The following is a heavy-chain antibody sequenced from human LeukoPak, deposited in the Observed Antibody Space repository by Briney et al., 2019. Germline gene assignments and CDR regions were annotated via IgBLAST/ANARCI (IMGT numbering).Heavy chain of an antibody. D-gene: IGHD3-22*01. V-gene: IGHV4-34*01. CDR1: GGSFSGYY. CDR3: AAYYYDSSGYYGNWFDP. CDR2: INHSGST. Sequence: PSETLSLTCAVYGGSFSGYYWSWIRQPPGKGLEWIGEINHSGSTNYNPSLKSRVTISVDTSKNQFSLKLSSVTAADTAVYYCAAYYYDSSGYYGNWFDPWGQGTLVTVSS. J-gene: IGHJ5*02.